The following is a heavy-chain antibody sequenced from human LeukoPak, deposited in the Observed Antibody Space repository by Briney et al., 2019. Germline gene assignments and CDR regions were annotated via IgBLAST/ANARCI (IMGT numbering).Heavy chain of an antibody. D-gene: IGHD1-26*01. V-gene: IGHV3-23*01. Sequence: PGGSLRLSCAASGFTFSTYAMSWVRQAPGQGLEWVSSLSGSGDSAYYADSVKGRFTISRDSSKNTLHLQMNSLRAEDTAVYYCAKDSVGATPDYYYMDVWGKGTTVTVSS. CDR2: LSGSGDSA. CDR3: AKDSVGATPDYYYMDV. J-gene: IGHJ6*03. CDR1: GFTFSTYA.